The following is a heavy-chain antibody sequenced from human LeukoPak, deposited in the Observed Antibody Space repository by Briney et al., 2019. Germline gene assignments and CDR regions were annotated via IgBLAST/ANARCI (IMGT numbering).Heavy chain of an antibody. Sequence: GGSLRLSCVASGLTLSNFWMTWVRQAPGKGLEWVATINQDGGEKYYVDSVKGRFIVSRDNAKSSVYLQMDSLRVEETAVYSCVRGHLWLENWGQGTLVTVSS. CDR2: INQDGGEK. V-gene: IGHV3-7*03. D-gene: IGHD3-3*02. CDR1: GLTLSNFW. J-gene: IGHJ4*02. CDR3: VRGHLWLEN.